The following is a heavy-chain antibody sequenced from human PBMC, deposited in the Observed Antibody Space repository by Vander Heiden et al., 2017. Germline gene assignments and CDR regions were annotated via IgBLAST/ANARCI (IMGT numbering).Heavy chain of an antibody. D-gene: IGHD2-15*01. CDR2: ISTTGSST. V-gene: IGHV3-23*01. CDR3: AKAGSGSCYSGSDY. Sequence: VQLLESGGGLVQPGGSLRLSCADSGFSFSSYAMSLVRQGPGKGLEWVSAISTTGSSTFYADSVKGRFTISRDDSKSTLYLQMNSLRAEDTAFYYCAKAGSGSCYSGSDYWGQGTLVTVSS. J-gene: IGHJ4*02. CDR1: GFSFSSYA.